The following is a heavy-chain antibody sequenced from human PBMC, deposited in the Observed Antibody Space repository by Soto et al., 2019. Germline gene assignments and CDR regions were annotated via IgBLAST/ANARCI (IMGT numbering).Heavy chain of an antibody. CDR1: AASISSSRYY. Sequence: SETLSLTCTVSAASISSSRYYWGWIRQPPGKGLEWIGSIHFSGNTYYNPSLESRVTISDDTSKNQFSLKLSSVTAADTAVYYCAAAIGYFDYWGQGALVTVSS. CDR2: IHFSGNT. CDR3: AAAIGYFDY. D-gene: IGHD2-2*02. J-gene: IGHJ4*02. V-gene: IGHV4-39*01.